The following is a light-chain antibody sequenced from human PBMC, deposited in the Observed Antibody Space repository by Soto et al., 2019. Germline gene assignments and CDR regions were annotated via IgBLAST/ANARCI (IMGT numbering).Light chain of an antibody. CDR2: EGS. V-gene: IGLV2-23*01. J-gene: IGLJ2*01. CDR3: CSYAGSVV. Sequence: QSVLTQPASVSGSPGQSITISCTGTSSDVGSYNLVSWYQQHPGKAPNLMIYEGSKRPSGVSNRFSGSKSGNTASLTISGLQTEDEADYYCCSYAGSVVFGGGTKVTVL. CDR1: SSDVGSYNL.